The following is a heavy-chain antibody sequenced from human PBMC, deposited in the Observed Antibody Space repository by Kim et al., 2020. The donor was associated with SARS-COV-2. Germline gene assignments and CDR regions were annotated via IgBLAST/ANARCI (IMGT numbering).Heavy chain of an antibody. V-gene: IGHV7-4-1*02. CDR1: GYTFASYA. CDR2: INTNTGNP. CDR3: ASTPADWELTLYYYGMDV. D-gene: IGHD1-26*01. Sequence: ASVKVSCKASGYTFASYAMNWVRQAPGQGLEWMGWINTNTGNPTYAQGFTGRFVLSLDTSVRTAYLQISSLKAEDTAVYYCASTPADWELTLYYYGMDVWGQGTTVTVSS. J-gene: IGHJ6*02.